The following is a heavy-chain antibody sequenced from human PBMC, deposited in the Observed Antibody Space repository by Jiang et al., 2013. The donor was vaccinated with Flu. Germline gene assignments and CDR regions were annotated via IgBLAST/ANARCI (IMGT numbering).Heavy chain of an antibody. CDR3: ARGDQWPAQYFHH. CDR2: VSYTGTT. J-gene: IGHJ1*01. CDR1: GGSISSYF. D-gene: IGHD6-19*01. Sequence: SGSGLVKPSETLSLTCTVSGGSISSYFWSWIRQPPGKGLEWLGFVSYTGTTGYNPSLKSRVTISVDTSKNQFSLKLSSVTAADTAVYYCARGDQWPAQYFHHWGQ. V-gene: IGHV4-59*13.